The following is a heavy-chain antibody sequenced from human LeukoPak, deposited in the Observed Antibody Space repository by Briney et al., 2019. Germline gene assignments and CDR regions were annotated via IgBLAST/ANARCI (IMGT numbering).Heavy chain of an antibody. V-gene: IGHV3-7*01. J-gene: IGHJ4*02. CDR3: ARVGGEQWLVSDHYFDY. CDR2: IKQGGSEK. Sequence: GGSLRLSCAASGFTFSSFWMSWVRQAPGKGLEWAANIKQGGSEKYYVDSVKGRFTIYRDNAKNSLYLQMNSLRAEDASVYYCARVGGEQWLVSDHYFDYWGQGTLVTVSS. D-gene: IGHD6-19*01. CDR1: GFTFSSFW.